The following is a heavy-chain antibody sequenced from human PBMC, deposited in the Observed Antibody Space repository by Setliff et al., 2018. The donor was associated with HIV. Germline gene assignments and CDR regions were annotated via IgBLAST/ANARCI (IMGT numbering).Heavy chain of an antibody. J-gene: IGHJ6*02. V-gene: IGHV4-38-2*01. Sequence: SETLSLTCAVSGYSISRDYYWGWIRQPPGKGLEWIGSIYHNGNTYYSPSLKSRVTISVDTSRNQIPLKLSSVTAADTAVYYCARQRLGNCSGARCSFSGMDVWGPGTTVTVSS. D-gene: IGHD2-15*01. CDR1: GYSISRDYY. CDR2: IYHNGNT. CDR3: ARQRLGNCSGARCSFSGMDV.